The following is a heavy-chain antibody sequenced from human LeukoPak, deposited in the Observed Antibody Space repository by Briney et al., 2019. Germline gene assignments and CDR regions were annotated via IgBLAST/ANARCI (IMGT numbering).Heavy chain of an antibody. Sequence: GGSLRLSCAASGFTFSNYGMHWVRQAPGKGPEWVAIVSKDGSRKYYADSVKGRFTTSRDNSNDMLDLQMNSLRAEDTAVYRCVKGDSSYFFDNWGQGTLVTVSS. CDR2: VSKDGSRK. D-gene: IGHD2-21*01. CDR1: GFTFSNYG. J-gene: IGHJ4*02. V-gene: IGHV3-30*19. CDR3: VKGDSSYFFDN.